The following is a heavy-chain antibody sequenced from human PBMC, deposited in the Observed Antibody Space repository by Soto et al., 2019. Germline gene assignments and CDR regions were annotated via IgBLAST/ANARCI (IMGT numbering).Heavy chain of an antibody. CDR2: ISYDGSNK. V-gene: IGHV3-30*18. CDR3: AKDKCEFSFAFEI. CDR1: GFTFSSNG. D-gene: IGHD2-15*01. J-gene: IGHJ3*02. Sequence: QVQLVESGGGVVQPGRSLRLSCAASGFTFSSNGMHWVRQAPGKGLEWVAVISYDGSNKQYADSVKGRFTISRDNSKNTLFLQMNSLRAEDTAVYYCAKDKCEFSFAFEIWGQGTMVTVSS.